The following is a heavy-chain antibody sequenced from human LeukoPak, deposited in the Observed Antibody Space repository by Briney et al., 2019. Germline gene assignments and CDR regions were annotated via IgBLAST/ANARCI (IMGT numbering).Heavy chain of an antibody. Sequence: PSETLSLTCTVSGGSISTYYWSWIRQPPGKGLEWIGYIYYTGSTSYNPSLKSRVTMSVDTSKNQFSLKLSSVTAADTAVYYCARGFLGDYYGSGSYYVFDYWGQGTLVTVSS. CDR1: GGSISTYY. CDR2: IYYTGST. D-gene: IGHD3-10*01. CDR3: ARGFLGDYYGSGSYYVFDY. V-gene: IGHV4-59*12. J-gene: IGHJ4*02.